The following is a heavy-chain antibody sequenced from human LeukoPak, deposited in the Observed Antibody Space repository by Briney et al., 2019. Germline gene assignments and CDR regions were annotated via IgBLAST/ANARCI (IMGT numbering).Heavy chain of an antibody. CDR2: IYYSGST. D-gene: IGHD3-10*01. CDR3: ASEARYQYYGSGSYFDF. J-gene: IGHJ4*02. V-gene: IGHV4-30-4*08. CDR1: GGSISSGDYY. Sequence: SETLSLTCTVSGGSISSGDYYWSWIRQPPGKGLEWIGYIYYSGSTYYNPSLKSRVTISVDTSKNQFSLKLSSVTAADTAVYYCASEARYQYYGSGSYFDFWGQATLVTVSS.